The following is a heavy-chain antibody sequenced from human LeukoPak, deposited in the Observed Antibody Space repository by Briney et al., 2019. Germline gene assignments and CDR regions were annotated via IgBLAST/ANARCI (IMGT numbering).Heavy chain of an antibody. CDR3: ASEVPAEGNWFDP. CDR1: GGSFSGYY. CDR2: INHSGST. Sequence: PSETLSLTCAVYGGSFSGYYWSWIRQPPGKGLEWIGEINHSGSTNYNPSLKSRVTISVDTSKNQFSLKLSSVTAADTAVYYCASEVPAEGNWFDPWGQGTLVTVSS. V-gene: IGHV4-34*01. J-gene: IGHJ5*02. D-gene: IGHD2-2*01.